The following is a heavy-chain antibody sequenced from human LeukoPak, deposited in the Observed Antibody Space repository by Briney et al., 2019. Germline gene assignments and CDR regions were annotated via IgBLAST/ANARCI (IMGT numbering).Heavy chain of an antibody. D-gene: IGHD4/OR15-4a*01. J-gene: IGHJ4*02. Sequence: GESLKISCKGSGYTFTTYWIGWVRQMPGKGLEWMGIIYPGDSDPRYSPTFQGQVTMSADKSISTAYLQWSSLKASDTAMYYCARQDYGGYAGFLHWGQGTLVTVSS. CDR1: GYTFTTYW. CDR3: ARQDYGGYAGFLH. CDR2: IYPGDSDP. V-gene: IGHV5-51*01.